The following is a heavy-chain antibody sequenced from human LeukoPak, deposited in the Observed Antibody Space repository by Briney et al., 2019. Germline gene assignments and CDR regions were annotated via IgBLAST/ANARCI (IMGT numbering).Heavy chain of an antibody. CDR2: IYYSGST. V-gene: IGHV4-39*01. J-gene: IGHJ4*02. CDR1: GGSISSSSYY. D-gene: IGHD3-10*01. Sequence: SETLSLICTVSGGSISSSSYYWGWIRRPPGKGLEWIGSIYYSGSTYYNPSLKSRVTISVDTSKNQFSLKLSSVTAADTAVYYCARRGYYGSGSYFDYWGQGTPVTVSS. CDR3: ARRGYYGSGSYFDY.